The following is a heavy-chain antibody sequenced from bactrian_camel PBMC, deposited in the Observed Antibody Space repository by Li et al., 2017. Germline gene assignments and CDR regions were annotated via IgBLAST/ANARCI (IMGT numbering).Heavy chain of an antibody. CDR2: IRRYSGTT. J-gene: IGHJ6*01. V-gene: IGHV3S60*01. D-gene: IGHD1*01. CDR3: VRDQSDIPKADLGY. Sequence: QVQLVESGGGLVQPGGSLRLSCVASGYTSELCSMGWFRQAPGNEREGVAAIRRYSGTTFYADSVKGRFTISRDNAKNTMYLEMNTLKPEDTAVYYCVRDQSDIPKADLGYWGQGTQVTVS. CDR1: GYTSELCS.